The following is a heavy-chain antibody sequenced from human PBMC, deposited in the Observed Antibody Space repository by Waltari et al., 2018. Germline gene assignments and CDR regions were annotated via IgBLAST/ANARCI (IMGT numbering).Heavy chain of an antibody. CDR3: GRGYNDRRLDY. J-gene: IGHJ4*02. D-gene: IGHD1-1*01. CDR1: GFTFSNYW. V-gene: IGHV3-74*01. Sequence: EVQLVESGGGLVQPGGSLRLSCEVSGFTFSNYWMHWVRQVPGKGLVWFSRIKHYGTGTIYADSVQGRFTISRDNAKNTLYLQLNSLRGEDTAVYYCGRGYNDRRLDYWGQGTLVTVSS. CDR2: IKHYGTGT.